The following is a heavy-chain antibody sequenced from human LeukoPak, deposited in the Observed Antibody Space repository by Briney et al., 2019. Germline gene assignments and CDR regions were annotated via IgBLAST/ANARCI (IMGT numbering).Heavy chain of an antibody. J-gene: IGHJ4*02. Sequence: SETLSLTCAVYGGSFSGYYKSWIRQPPGKGLEWIGEINHSGSTNYKPSLKSRVTISVDTSKNQFSLKLSSVTAADTAVYYCASGGRPTRVWGQGTLVTVSS. V-gene: IGHV4-34*01. CDR2: INHSGST. CDR3: ASGGRPTRV. CDR1: GGSFSGYY.